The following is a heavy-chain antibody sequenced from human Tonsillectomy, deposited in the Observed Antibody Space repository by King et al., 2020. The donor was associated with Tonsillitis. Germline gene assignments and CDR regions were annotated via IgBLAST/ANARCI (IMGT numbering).Heavy chain of an antibody. Sequence: VQLQQWGAGLLKPSETLSLTYAVCGGSFSGYYWSWIRQPPGKGLEWIAEINHSGSTNYNPSLKSRVTISVDTSKNQFSLKVSSVTAADTAVYYCATLHGERGCWGQGTLVTVSS. CDR3: ATLHGERGC. J-gene: IGHJ4*02. V-gene: IGHV4-34*01. D-gene: IGHD4-17*01. CDR1: GGSFSGYY. CDR2: INHSGST.